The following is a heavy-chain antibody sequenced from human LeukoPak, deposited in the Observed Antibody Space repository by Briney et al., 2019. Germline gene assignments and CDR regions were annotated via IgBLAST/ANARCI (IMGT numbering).Heavy chain of an antibody. CDR2: IYYSGST. Sequence: PSETLSLTCTVSGGSISSYYWSWIRQPPGKGLEWIGYIYYSGSTNYNPSLKSRVTISVDTSKNQFSLKLSSVTAADTAVYYCARDGVATMVRGVFLWYYGMDVWGQGTTVTVSS. V-gene: IGHV4-59*12. J-gene: IGHJ6*02. CDR3: ARDGVATMVRGVFLWYYGMDV. D-gene: IGHD3-10*01. CDR1: GGSISSYY.